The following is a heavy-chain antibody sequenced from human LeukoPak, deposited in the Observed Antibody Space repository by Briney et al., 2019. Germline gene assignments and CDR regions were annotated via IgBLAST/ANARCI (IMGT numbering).Heavy chain of an antibody. CDR2: IYYSGST. J-gene: IGHJ5*02. CDR1: GGSISSGDYY. Sequence: SETLSLTCTVSGGSISSGDYYWSWIRQPPGKGLEWIGYIYYSGSTCYNPSLKSRVTISVDTSKNQFSLKLSSVTAADTAVYYCARVNSLNWFGPWGQGTLVTVSS. D-gene: IGHD2-21*01. CDR3: ARVNSLNWFGP. V-gene: IGHV4-30-4*01.